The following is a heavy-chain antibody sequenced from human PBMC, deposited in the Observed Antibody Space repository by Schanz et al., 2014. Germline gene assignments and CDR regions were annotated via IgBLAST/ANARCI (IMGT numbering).Heavy chain of an antibody. CDR2: INWNGGDT. V-gene: IGHV3-20*01. D-gene: IGHD6-6*01. J-gene: IGHJ5*02. Sequence: VQLVESGGGVVQPGRSLRLSCAASGFGFDDYGMSWVRQVPGKGLEWVSGINWNGGDTSYADSVKGRFIISRDNAKNSLYLEMNSLRAGDTAFYHCARGSSASLSRVWFDLWGQGALXTVSS. CDR1: GFGFDDYG. CDR3: ARGSSASLSRVWFDL.